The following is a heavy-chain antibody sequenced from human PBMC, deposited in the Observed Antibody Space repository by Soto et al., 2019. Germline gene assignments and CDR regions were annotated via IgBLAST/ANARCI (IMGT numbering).Heavy chain of an antibody. CDR1: GFPFSSYE. D-gene: IGHD6-13*01. CDR2: ISSSGSTI. V-gene: IGHV3-48*03. Sequence: GGSLRLSCAASGFPFSSYEMNLVRQAPGKGLEWVSYISSSGSTIYYADSVKGRFTISRDNAKNSLYLQMNSLRAEDTAVYYCARSARYSSSWNGAFDIWGQGTMVTVSS. CDR3: ARSARYSSSWNGAFDI. J-gene: IGHJ3*02.